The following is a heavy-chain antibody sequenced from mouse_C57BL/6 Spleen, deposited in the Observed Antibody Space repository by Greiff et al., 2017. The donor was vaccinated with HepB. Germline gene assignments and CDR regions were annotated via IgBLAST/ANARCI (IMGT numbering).Heavy chain of an antibody. Sequence: VQLQQPGAELVRPGPSVKLSCKASGYTFTSYWMHWVKQRPGQGLEWIGVIDPSDSYTNYNQKFKGKATLTVDTSSSTAYMQLSSLTSEDSAVYYCASSPGNYFDYWGQGTTLTVSS. V-gene: IGHV1-59*01. CDR3: ASSPGNYFDY. CDR2: IDPSDSYT. J-gene: IGHJ2*01. CDR1: GYTFTSYW.